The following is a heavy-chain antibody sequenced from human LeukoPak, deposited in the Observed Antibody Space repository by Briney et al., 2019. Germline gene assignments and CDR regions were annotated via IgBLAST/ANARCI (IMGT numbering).Heavy chain of an antibody. CDR2: FYHSGST. V-gene: IGHV4-38-2*01. CDR3: ARMSVRHAFEL. J-gene: IGHJ3*01. Sequence: PSETLSLTCGVSGYSISSGYYWGWIRQPPVKGLEWIGSFYHSGSTYYKPSLKSRVTISKDTSKNQFSLKLTSVTAADTAVYYCARMSVRHAFELWGQGTLVSVSS. D-gene: IGHD3-3*01. CDR1: GYSISSGYY.